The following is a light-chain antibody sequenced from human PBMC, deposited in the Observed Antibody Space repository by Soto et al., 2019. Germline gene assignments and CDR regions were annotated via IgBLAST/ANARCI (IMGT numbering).Light chain of an antibody. CDR3: QQCKSYYT. J-gene: IGKJ2*01. V-gene: IGKV1-5*03. CDR2: KAS. CDR1: QSLSRW. Sequence: DIQVTQSPSTLSASVGDRVTLTCRASQSLSRWLAWYQQKPGEAPKHLIYKASSLESGVPSRFSGSGSGTEFNLTISSLQPDDFATYFCQQCKSYYTFGQGTKLEIK.